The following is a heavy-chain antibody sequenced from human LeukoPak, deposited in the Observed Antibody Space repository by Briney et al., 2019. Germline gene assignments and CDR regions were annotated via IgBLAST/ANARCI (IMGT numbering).Heavy chain of an antibody. Sequence: GGSLRLSCVTSGFPFSTYGRHWVRQAPGKGLEWVSYISSSSSTIYYADSVKGRFTISRDNAKNSLYLQMNSLRAEDTAVYYCARDGRVGYCSGGSCHKGLWGQGTLVTVSS. CDR3: ARDGRVGYCSGGSCHKGL. CDR2: ISSSSSTI. D-gene: IGHD2-15*01. J-gene: IGHJ4*02. V-gene: IGHV3-48*04. CDR1: GFPFSTYG.